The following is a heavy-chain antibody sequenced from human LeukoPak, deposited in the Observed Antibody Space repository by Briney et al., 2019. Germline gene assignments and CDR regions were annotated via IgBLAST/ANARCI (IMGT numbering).Heavy chain of an antibody. CDR1: GGSISSSSYY. J-gene: IGHJ4*02. Sequence: SETLCLTCTVSGGSISSSSYYWGWIRQPPGKGLEWIGNIYYSGSTYYNPSLKSRVTISEDTSKNQFSLKLSSVTAADTAVYYCARRSSSWYSKIDSWGQGTLVTVSS. D-gene: IGHD6-13*01. V-gene: IGHV4-39*01. CDR2: IYYSGST. CDR3: ARRSSSWYSKIDS.